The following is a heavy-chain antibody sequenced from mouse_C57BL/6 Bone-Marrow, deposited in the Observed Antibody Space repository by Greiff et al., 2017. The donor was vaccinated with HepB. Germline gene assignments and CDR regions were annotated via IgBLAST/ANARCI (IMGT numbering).Heavy chain of an antibody. D-gene: IGHD1-1*01. CDR3: ANYYGSSYSWFAY. CDR2: IYPGDGDT. CDR1: GYAFSSSW. V-gene: IGHV1-82*01. J-gene: IGHJ3*01. Sequence: QVHVKQSGPELVKPGASVKISCKASGYAFSSSWMNWVKQRPGKGLEWIGRIYPGDGDTNYNGKFKGKATLTADKSSSTAYMQLSSLTSEDSAVYFCANYYGSSYSWFAYWGQGTLVTVSA.